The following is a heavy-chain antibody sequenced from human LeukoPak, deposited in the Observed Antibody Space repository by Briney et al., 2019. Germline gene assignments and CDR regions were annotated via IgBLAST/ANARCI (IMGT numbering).Heavy chain of an antibody. Sequence: GASVKVSCKASGYTFTSYYMHWVRQAPGQGLEWMGIINPSGGSTSYAQKFQGRVTMTRDMSTSTVYMELSSLRSEDTAVYCCARAPLITGTTVGGFDYWGQGTLVTVSS. D-gene: IGHD1-7*01. V-gene: IGHV1-46*01. CDR3: ARAPLITGTTVGGFDY. CDR2: INPSGGST. CDR1: GYTFTSYY. J-gene: IGHJ4*02.